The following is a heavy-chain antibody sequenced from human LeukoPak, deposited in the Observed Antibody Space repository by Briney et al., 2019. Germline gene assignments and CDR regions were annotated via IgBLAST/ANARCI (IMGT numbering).Heavy chain of an antibody. D-gene: IGHD3-16*01. CDR1: GFSLSDYQ. V-gene: IGHV3-11*01. CDR2: ITASGRST. CDR3: TRERRGSYYAFES. J-gene: IGHJ4*02. Sequence: GGSLRLSCAASGFSLSDYQMSWVRQAPGKRLEWISYITASGRSTNYADSVKGRFTISRDNAKNSVVLQMNSLRAEDTAVYYCTRERRGSYYAFESWGQGTLVSVSS.